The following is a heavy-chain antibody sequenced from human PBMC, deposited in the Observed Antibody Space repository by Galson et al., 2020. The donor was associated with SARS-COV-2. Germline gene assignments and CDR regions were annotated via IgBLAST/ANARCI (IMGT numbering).Heavy chain of an antibody. Sequence: SETLSLTCTVSGGSINSYFWSWIRQPAGKTLEWIGRFFTGGGANYNPSLRGRVTMSMDTSKSQFSLKLTSVTAADTAVYYCARGGGQNYYGKDLIDYWAQGTLVTVSS. V-gene: IGHV4-4*07. J-gene: IGHJ4*02. CDR2: FFTGGGA. CDR1: GGSINSYF. CDR3: ARGGGQNYYGKDLIDY. D-gene: IGHD3-10*01.